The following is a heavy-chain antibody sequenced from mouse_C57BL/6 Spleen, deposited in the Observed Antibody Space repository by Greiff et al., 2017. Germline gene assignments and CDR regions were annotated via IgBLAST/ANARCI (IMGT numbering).Heavy chain of an antibody. CDR1: GYTFTTYP. J-gene: IGHJ4*01. CDR2: FHPYNDDT. D-gene: IGHD2-4*01. CDR3: ARSYYDYGYAMDY. V-gene: IGHV1-47*01. Sequence: VQLQESGAELVKPGASVKMSCKASGYTFTTYPIEWMKQNHGKSLEWIGNFHPYNDDTKYNEKFKGKATLTVEKSSSTVYLELSRLTSDDSAVYYCARSYYDYGYAMDYWGQGTSVTVSS.